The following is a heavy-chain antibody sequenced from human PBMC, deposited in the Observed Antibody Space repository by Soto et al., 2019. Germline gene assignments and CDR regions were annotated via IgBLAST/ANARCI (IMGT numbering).Heavy chain of an antibody. V-gene: IGHV1-69*05. Sequence: QVQLVQSGAEVKKPGSSVKVSCKASGGTFNNYAISWVRQAPGQGLEWMGGIIPIFATANYAQKFQGRVTITXXEXTXXAYMELSSLRSEDTAVYYCARAPGGYSYGYRWFDPWGQGALVTVSS. D-gene: IGHD5-18*01. CDR3: ARAPGGYSYGYRWFDP. CDR1: GGTFNNYA. CDR2: IIPIFATA. J-gene: IGHJ5*02.